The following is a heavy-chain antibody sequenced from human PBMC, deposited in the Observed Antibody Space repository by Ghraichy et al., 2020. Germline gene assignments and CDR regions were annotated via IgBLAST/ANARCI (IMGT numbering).Heavy chain of an antibody. CDR2: IHYIGST. Sequence: SETLSLTCTVSGGSMNNYYWIWIRQPPGKGLEWIGYIHYIGSTNYSPSLKSRVTISIDTSKKQFSLKLSSVTAADTAVYYCARVVGALTSSSGYFDYWGHGTLVTVSP. D-gene: IGHD6-6*01. J-gene: IGHJ4*01. CDR1: GGSMNNYY. CDR3: ARVVGALTSSSGYFDY. V-gene: IGHV4-59*01.